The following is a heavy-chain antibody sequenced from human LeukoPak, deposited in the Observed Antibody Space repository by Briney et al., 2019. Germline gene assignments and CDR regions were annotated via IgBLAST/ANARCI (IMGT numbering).Heavy chain of an antibody. CDR2: INPRGGST. V-gene: IGHV1-46*03. J-gene: IGHJ4*02. Sequence: GASVKVSCKASGYTFTSYYMHWVRQAPGQGHEWMGIINPRGGSTSYAQKFQGRVTMTRDTSTSTVYMELSSLRSEDTAVYCCGRDLWGSGSYLGYWGQGTLVTVSS. CDR1: GYTFTSYY. D-gene: IGHD1-26*01. CDR3: GRDLWGSGSYLGY.